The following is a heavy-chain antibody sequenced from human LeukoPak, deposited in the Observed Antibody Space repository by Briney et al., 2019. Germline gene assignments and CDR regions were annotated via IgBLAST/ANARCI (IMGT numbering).Heavy chain of an antibody. CDR3: PRGCLVVVPAAPATKNWFDP. V-gene: IGHV4-59*01. CDR2: IYYSGST. D-gene: IGHD2-2*01. J-gene: IGHJ5*02. Sequence: SETLSLTCTVSGGSISSYYWSWIRQPPGKGLEWIGYIYYSGSTNYNPSLKSRVTISVDTSKNQFSLKLSSVTAADTAVYYCPRGCLVVVPAAPATKNWFDPWGQGTLVTVPS. CDR1: GGSISSYY.